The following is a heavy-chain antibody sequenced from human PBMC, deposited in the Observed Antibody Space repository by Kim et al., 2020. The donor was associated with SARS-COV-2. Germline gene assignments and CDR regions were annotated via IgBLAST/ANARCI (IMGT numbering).Heavy chain of an antibody. CDR3: TPYGDSPFDY. CDR2: YAT. Sequence: YATAYAASVKGRFTISRDDSKNTAYLQMNSPKIEDTAVYYCTPYGDSPFDYWGQGTLVTVSS. D-gene: IGHD4-17*01. V-gene: IGHV3-73*01. J-gene: IGHJ4*02.